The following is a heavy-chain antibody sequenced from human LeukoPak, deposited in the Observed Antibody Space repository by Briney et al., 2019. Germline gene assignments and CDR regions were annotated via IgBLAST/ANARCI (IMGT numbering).Heavy chain of an antibody. Sequence: GGSLRLSCAASGFTFSSHWMNWVRQAPGKGLEWVAHINQDGSERYYVDSVKGRFTIFRDNAKNSLFLQMSSLRDEDTVVYYCARDSYRSLEYWGQGNLVTVSS. D-gene: IGHD1-14*01. V-gene: IGHV3-7*01. CDR2: INQDGSER. J-gene: IGHJ4*02. CDR1: GFTFSSHW. CDR3: ARDSYRSLEY.